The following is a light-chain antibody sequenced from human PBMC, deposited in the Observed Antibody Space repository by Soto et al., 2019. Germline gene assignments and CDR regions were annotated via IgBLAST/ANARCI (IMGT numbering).Light chain of an antibody. CDR1: QSVSTH. CDR2: GAS. Sequence: EIVMTQSPATLSVSPEERVTLPCRASQSVSTHLAWYQQRPGQAPRLLIYGASTRATGVPGRFSGSGSGTEFTLTISSLQSEDFALYFCQQYYDWPPKYTFGQGTKLEIK. V-gene: IGKV3-15*01. J-gene: IGKJ2*01. CDR3: QQYYDWPPKYT.